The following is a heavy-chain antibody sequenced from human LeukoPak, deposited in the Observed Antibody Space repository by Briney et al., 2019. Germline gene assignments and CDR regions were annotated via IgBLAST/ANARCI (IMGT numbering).Heavy chain of an antibody. V-gene: IGHV1-58*02. Sequence: GASVKVSCRASGFTFTSSAMQWVRQARGQRLEWIGWIVDGSGNTNYAQKFQERVTITRDMSTSTAYMELSSLRSEDTAVYYCAAGTPNIVAHVAFDIWGQGTMVTVSS. CDR3: AAGTPNIVAHVAFDI. J-gene: IGHJ3*02. D-gene: IGHD5-12*01. CDR1: GFTFTSSA. CDR2: IVDGSGNT.